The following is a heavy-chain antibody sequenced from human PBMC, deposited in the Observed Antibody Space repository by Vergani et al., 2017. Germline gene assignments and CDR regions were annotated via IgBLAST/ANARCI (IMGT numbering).Heavy chain of an antibody. J-gene: IGHJ6*03. Sequence: QVQLQQWGGGLLKPSETLSLTCVVNGGSFTSYHWTWIRQSPGEGLEWVGDIDHTGRPDYNPSLKSRLTMSVDKSRNQFFLTLNSVPATDTAIYFCARVNTETNGHLYYYYYMDVWGQGTAVTVS. V-gene: IGHV4-34*01. CDR2: IDHTGRP. CDR3: ARVNTETNGHLYYYYYMDV. D-gene: IGHD4-11*01. CDR1: GGSFTSYH.